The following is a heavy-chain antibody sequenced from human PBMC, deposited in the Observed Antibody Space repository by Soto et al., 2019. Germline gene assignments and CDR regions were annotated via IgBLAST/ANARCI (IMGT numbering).Heavy chain of an antibody. D-gene: IGHD1-1*01. J-gene: IGHJ5*02. Sequence: GGSLRLSCAASGFTFSSYGMSWVRQAPGKGLEWVAVIYYGGSNKYYADSVKGRFTISRDNSKNTLYLQMNSLRAEDTAVYYCAKDETPYEATESNGFDPWGQGTLVTVSS. CDR2: IYYGGSNK. CDR3: AKDETPYEATESNGFDP. V-gene: IGHV3-30*18. CDR1: GFTFSSYG.